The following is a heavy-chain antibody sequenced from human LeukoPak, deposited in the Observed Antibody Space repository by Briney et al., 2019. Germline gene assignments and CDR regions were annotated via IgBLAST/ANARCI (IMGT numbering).Heavy chain of an antibody. CDR2: IYYSGST. J-gene: IGHJ4*02. CDR3: ARLDVLLGATTFDY. V-gene: IGHV4-39*01. Sequence: NPSETLSLTCTVSGGSISSSSYYWGWIRQPPGKGLEWIGSIYYSGSTYYNPSLKSRVTISVDTSKNQFSLKLSSVTAADTAVYYCARLDVLLGATTFDYWGQGTLVTVSS. D-gene: IGHD1-26*01. CDR1: GGSISSSSYY.